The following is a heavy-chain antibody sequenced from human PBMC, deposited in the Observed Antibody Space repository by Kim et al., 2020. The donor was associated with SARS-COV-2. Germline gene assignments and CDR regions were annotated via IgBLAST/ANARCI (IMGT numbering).Heavy chain of an antibody. CDR2: ITASSGYI. V-gene: IGHV3-21*01. D-gene: IGHD2-21*01. CDR3: ARDPTVRGNSHYYGLDV. Sequence: GGSLRLSCAASGFSFDKYTMTWVRQAPGKGLEWVSSITASSGYIYYADSVKGRFTISRDNAQKTLFLQMSSLRAADTAVYYCARDPTVRGNSHYYGLDV. CDR1: GFSFDKYT. J-gene: IGHJ6*01.